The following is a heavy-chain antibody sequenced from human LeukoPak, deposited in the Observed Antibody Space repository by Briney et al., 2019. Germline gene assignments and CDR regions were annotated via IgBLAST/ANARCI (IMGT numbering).Heavy chain of an antibody. Sequence: GGSLRLSCAASRFTFSSYAMHWVRQAPGKGLEWVAVISYDGSNKYYADSVKGRFTISRDNSKNTLYLQMNSLRAEDTAVYYCARDRVPSDIVVVPAKHYGMDVWGQGTTVTVSS. V-gene: IGHV3-30-3*01. CDR1: RFTFSSYA. D-gene: IGHD2-2*01. CDR2: ISYDGSNK. CDR3: ARDRVPSDIVVVPAKHYGMDV. J-gene: IGHJ6*02.